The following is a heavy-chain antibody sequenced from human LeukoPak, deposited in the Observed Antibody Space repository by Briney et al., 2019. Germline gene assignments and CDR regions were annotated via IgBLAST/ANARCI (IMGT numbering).Heavy chain of an antibody. CDR3: ARDPTISGSYSDY. D-gene: IGHD1-26*01. CDR1: GFTFSSYM. Sequence: GGSLRLSCAASGFTFSSYMMNWVRQAPGKGLEWVSYINSNSRTIYYADSVKGRFTVSRDNAKNSLCLQMNSLRDEDTAVYYCARDPTISGSYSDYWGQGTLVTVSS. V-gene: IGHV3-48*02. J-gene: IGHJ4*02. CDR2: INSNSRTI.